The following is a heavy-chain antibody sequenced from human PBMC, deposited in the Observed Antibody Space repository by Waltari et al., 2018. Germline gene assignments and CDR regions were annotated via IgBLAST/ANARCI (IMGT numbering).Heavy chain of an antibody. D-gene: IGHD3-22*01. V-gene: IGHV1-69*05. CDR3: AREARQGYDSISLDY. CDR2: IIPSFGTA. J-gene: IGHJ4*02. CDR1: GGTFSSYA. Sequence: QVQLVQSGAEVKKPGSSVTVSCKASGGTFSSYAIRWVRQAPGQGLEWMGGIIPSFGTANYAQKFQGRVTITTDESTSTAYMELSSLRSEDTAVYYCAREARQGYDSISLDYWGQGTLVTVSS.